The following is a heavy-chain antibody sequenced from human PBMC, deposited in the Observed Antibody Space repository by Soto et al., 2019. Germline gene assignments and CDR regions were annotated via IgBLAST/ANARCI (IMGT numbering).Heavy chain of an antibody. J-gene: IGHJ4*02. CDR1: GFYIGISY. V-gene: IGHV4-59*01. D-gene: IGHD3-3*02. CDR2: IYASRGT. Sequence: ETLSLTYTVSGFYIGISYLSCIRQTPGGTLEWIGYIYASRGTTYNPSLESRITMSVDIPNNEFSLDLTSVTAADTAVYYCARSHSFDGSIYHYYFDFWGQGTLVSVSS. CDR3: ARSHSFDGSIYHYYFDF.